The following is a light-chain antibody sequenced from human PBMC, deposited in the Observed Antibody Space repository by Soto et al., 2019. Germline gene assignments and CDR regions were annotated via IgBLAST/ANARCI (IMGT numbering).Light chain of an antibody. Sequence: EIVVTQSPATLSVSPGDRVTLSCTASQNVTRSLAWYQQKPGQTPRLLIYDASSRAAGIPDRFNGGGSGTEFTLTISSLQSEDFALYFCQQYDTWWTFGQGTRV. CDR2: DAS. J-gene: IGKJ1*01. V-gene: IGKV3-15*01. CDR3: QQYDTWWT. CDR1: QNVTRS.